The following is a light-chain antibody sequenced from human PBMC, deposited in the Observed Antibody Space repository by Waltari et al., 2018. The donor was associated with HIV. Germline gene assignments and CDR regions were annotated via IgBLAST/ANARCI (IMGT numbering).Light chain of an antibody. Sequence: DIQMTQSPSSLSASVGDSVTITCRASQAFRKSLTWYQQKPGKVPNLLIHSASRLQAGVPSRFSGSGSGTDFTLTISSLQPEDVATYYCQRYNSAPYTFGGGTKVEI. CDR1: QAFRKS. CDR2: SAS. V-gene: IGKV1-27*01. CDR3: QRYNSAPYT. J-gene: IGKJ4*01.